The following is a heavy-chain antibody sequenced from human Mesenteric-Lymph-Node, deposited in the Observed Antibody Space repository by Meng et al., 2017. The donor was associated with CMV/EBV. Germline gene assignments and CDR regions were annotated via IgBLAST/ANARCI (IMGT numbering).Heavy chain of an antibody. CDR3: ARSFLEWLLSGNYHYGMDV. CDR1: GYTFTGYY. D-gene: IGHD3-3*01. J-gene: IGHJ6*02. V-gene: IGHV1-69*05. CDR2: IIPIFGTA. Sequence: SVKVSCKASGYTFTGYYMHWVRQAPGQGLEWMGGIIPIFGTANYAQKFQGRVTITTDESTSTAYMELSSLRSEDTAVYYCARSFLEWLLSGNYHYGMDVWGQGTTVTVSS.